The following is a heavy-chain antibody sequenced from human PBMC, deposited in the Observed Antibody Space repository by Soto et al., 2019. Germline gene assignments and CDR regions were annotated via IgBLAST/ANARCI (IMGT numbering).Heavy chain of an antibody. Sequence: SETLSLTCAVYGGSFSGYYWSWIRQPPGKGLEWIGEINHSGSTNYNPSLKSRVTISVETSKNQFSLKLSSVTAADTAVYYCARGMIRGYYGSGSSPIYNWFDPWGQGTLVTVSS. J-gene: IGHJ5*02. CDR2: INHSGST. CDR3: ARGMIRGYYGSGSSPIYNWFDP. V-gene: IGHV4-34*01. D-gene: IGHD3-10*01. CDR1: GGSFSGYY.